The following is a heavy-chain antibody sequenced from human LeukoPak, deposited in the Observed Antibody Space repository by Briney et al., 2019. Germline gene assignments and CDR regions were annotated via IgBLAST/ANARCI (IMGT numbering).Heavy chain of an antibody. D-gene: IGHD3-16*01. CDR3: AKEYGDSYGYFDH. CDR1: GFTFSFNNYG. J-gene: IGHJ4*02. Sequence: PGGSLRLSCAASGFTFSFNNYGMHWVRQAPGKGLGWVAFVRYDGTNNYYPDSVNGRFPVSRDNSKNTVYLQMSSLRTGDTGVYYCAKEYGDSYGYFDHWGQGTLVTVSS. CDR2: VRYDGTNN. V-gene: IGHV3-30*02.